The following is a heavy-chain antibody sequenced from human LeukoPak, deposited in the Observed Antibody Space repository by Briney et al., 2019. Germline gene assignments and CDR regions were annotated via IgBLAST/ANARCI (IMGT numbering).Heavy chain of an antibody. V-gene: IGHV5-51*01. Sequence: GESLKISCKTSGYSFTTYWIGWVRQMPGKGLEWMGIIWPGDSDTRYSPSFQGQVTISADKSINTAYLQWSSLKASDTAMYYCARHNGYNFDNWFDPWGQGTLVTVSS. J-gene: IGHJ5*02. CDR2: IWPGDSDT. CDR3: ARHNGYNFDNWFDP. D-gene: IGHD5-24*01. CDR1: GYSFTTYW.